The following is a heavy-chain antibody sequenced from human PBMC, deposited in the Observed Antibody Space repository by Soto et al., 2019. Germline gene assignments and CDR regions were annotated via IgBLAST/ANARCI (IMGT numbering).Heavy chain of an antibody. CDR3: ARGVYGSGSYFDP. CDR1: GGSISSYY. J-gene: IGHJ5*02. Sequence: QVQLQESGPGLVKPSETLSLTCTVSGGSISSYYWSWIRQPPGKGLEWIGYIYYSGSTNYNPSLKSRVPISVDTSKNQFSLKLSSVTAADTAVYYCARGVYGSGSYFDPWGQGTLVTVSS. CDR2: IYYSGST. V-gene: IGHV4-59*01. D-gene: IGHD3-10*01.